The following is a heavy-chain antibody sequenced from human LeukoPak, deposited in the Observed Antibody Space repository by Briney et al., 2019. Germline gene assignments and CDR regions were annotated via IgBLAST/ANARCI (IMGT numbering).Heavy chain of an antibody. CDR3: ARASKFGELFAFDI. V-gene: IGHV1-18*01. D-gene: IGHD3-10*01. J-gene: IGHJ3*02. CDR1: GGTFSSYA. CDR2: ISAYNGNT. Sequence: GASVKVSCKASGGTFSSYAISWVRQAPGQGLEWMGWISAYNGNTNYAQKLQGRVTMTTDTSTSTAYMELRSLRSDDTAVYYCARASKFGELFAFDIWGQGTMVTVSS.